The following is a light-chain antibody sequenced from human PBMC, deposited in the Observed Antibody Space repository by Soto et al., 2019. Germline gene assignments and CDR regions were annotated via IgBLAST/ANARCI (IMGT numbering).Light chain of an antibody. CDR1: QSVSTY. Sequence: EIVLTQSPATLSLSPGERATLSCRASQSVSTYLAWYQQKPGQAPRLLIYDASNRATGIPARFSGSGSGTDFTLPISSLESEDFAVYYCQHRINWPLTFGGGTKVEIK. CDR2: DAS. CDR3: QHRINWPLT. J-gene: IGKJ4*01. V-gene: IGKV3-11*01.